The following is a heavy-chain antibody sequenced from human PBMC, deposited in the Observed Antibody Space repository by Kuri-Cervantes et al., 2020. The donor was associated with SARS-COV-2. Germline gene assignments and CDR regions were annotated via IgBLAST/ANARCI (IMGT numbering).Heavy chain of an antibody. V-gene: IGHV4-30-4*01. D-gene: IGHD3-16*02. CDR2: IYYSGST. CDR1: GGSISSGDYY. Sequence: SCTVSGGSISSGDYYWSWIRQPPGKGLEWIGYIYYSGSTYYNPSLKSRVTISVDTSKNQFSLKLSSVTAADTAVYYCARDPYYDYVWGSYRLGGALDIWGQGTMVTVSS. CDR3: ARDPYYDYVWGSYRLGGALDI. J-gene: IGHJ3*02.